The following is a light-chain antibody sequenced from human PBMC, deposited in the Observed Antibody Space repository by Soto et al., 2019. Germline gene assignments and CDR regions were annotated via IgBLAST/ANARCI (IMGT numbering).Light chain of an antibody. V-gene: IGLV2-14*01. Sequence: LTQPASVSGSPGQSITISCTGTSSDVGGYNYVSWYQQHPGKAPKTIIYEVTNRPSGVSNRFSGSKSGNTASLTISGLQAEDDADYYCSSFTSRFTFNYIFGTGTKVTVL. J-gene: IGLJ1*01. CDR3: SSFTSRFTFNYI. CDR1: SSDVGGYNY. CDR2: EVT.